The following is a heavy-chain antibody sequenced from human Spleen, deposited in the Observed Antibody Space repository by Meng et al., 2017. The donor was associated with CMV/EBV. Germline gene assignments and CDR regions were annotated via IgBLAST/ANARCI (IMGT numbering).Heavy chain of an antibody. J-gene: IGHJ6*02. CDR3: ASGVIGRTYYYYGMDV. CDR2: ISYDGSNK. V-gene: IGHV3-30-3*01. CDR1: GFTVSSNY. D-gene: IGHD1-26*01. Sequence: LSLTCAASGFTVSSNYMSWVRQAPGKGLEWVAVISYDGSNKYYADSVKGRFTISRDNSKNTLYLQMNSLRAEDTAVYYCASGVIGRTYYYYGMDVWGQGTTVTVSS.